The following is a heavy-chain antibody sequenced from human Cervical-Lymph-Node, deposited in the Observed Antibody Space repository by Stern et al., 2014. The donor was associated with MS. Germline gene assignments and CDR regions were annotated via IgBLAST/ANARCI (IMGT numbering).Heavy chain of an antibody. CDR2: IKQDGSEK. V-gene: IGHV3-7*03. J-gene: IGHJ6*02. D-gene: IGHD1-1*01. Sequence: EVQLEESGGGLVQPGGSLRLSCAASGFTFSSYWMSWVRQAPGKGLEWVANIKQDGSEKYYVDSVKGRFTISRDNAKNSLYLQMNSLRAEDTAVYYCAREGTISPLYYYYGMDVWGQGTTVTVSS. CDR3: AREGTISPLYYYYGMDV. CDR1: GFTFSSYW.